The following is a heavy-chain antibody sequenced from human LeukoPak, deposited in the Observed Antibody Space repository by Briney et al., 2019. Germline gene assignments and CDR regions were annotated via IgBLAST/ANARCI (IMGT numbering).Heavy chain of an antibody. CDR3: ARAYYDSSGYYDDAFDI. Sequence: SETLSLTCTVSGGSISSYYWSWIRQPPGKGLEWIGYIYYSGSTNYNPSLKSRVTISVDTSKNQFSLKLSSVTAADTAVYYCARAYYDSSGYYDDAFDIWGQGTMVTVSS. CDR1: GGSISSYY. V-gene: IGHV4-59*12. J-gene: IGHJ3*02. CDR2: IYYSGST. D-gene: IGHD3-22*01.